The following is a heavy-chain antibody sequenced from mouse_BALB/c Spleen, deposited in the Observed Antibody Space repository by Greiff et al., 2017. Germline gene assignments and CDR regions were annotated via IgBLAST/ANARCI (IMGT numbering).Heavy chain of an antibody. D-gene: IGHD2-3*01. J-gene: IGHJ2*01. CDR3: ARVYDGLPGGY. CDR1: GYTFTSYW. V-gene: IGHV1-7*01. CDR2: INPSTGYT. Sequence: VQLQQSGAELAKPGASVKMSCKASGYTFTSYWMHWVKQRPGQGLEWIGYINPSTGYTEYNQKFKDKATLTADKSSSTAYMQLSSLTSEDSAVYYCARVYDGLPGGYWGQGTTLTVSS.